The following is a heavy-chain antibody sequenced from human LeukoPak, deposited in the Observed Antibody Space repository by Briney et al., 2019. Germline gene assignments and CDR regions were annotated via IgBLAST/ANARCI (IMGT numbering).Heavy chain of an antibody. CDR1: DESFSDFY. J-gene: IGHJ3*01. V-gene: IGHV3-53*01. CDR3: ARLAELRYFDG. CDR2: IYSGGDT. Sequence: PSETLSLTCTVYDESFSDFYWNWIRQPPGKGLEWVSVIYSGGDTYYADSVKGRFTISRDYSKNTLYLQMNSLRAEDTAVYYCARLAELRYFDGWGQGTMVTVSS. D-gene: IGHD3-9*01.